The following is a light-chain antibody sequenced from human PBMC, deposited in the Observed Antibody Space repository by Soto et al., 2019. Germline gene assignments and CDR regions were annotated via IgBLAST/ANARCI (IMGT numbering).Light chain of an antibody. J-gene: IGKJ1*01. CDR2: AAS. Sequence: EILMTQSPSTLAVSPGERATLSCRASESVTGSLAWYQQKPGQPPRLLIYAASTRATDVPARFSGGGSETEFTLTISSLQSDDFAVYFCQQYNIWPLWTFGQGTKVDI. CDR3: QQYNIWPLWT. CDR1: ESVTGS. V-gene: IGKV3-15*01.